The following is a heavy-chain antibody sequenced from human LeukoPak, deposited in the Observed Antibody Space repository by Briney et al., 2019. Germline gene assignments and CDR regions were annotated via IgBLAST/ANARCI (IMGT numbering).Heavy chain of an antibody. J-gene: IGHJ3*02. Sequence: SETLSLTCTVSGGSISSGDYYWSWIRQPPGKGLEWIGYIYYSGSTYYNPSLKSRVTISVDTSKNQFSLKLSSVTAAGTAVYYCARVWGSDCSGGSCPTAFDIWGQGTMVTVSS. V-gene: IGHV4-30-4*01. CDR3: ARVWGSDCSGGSCPTAFDI. CDR2: IYYSGST. D-gene: IGHD2-15*01. CDR1: GGSISSGDYY.